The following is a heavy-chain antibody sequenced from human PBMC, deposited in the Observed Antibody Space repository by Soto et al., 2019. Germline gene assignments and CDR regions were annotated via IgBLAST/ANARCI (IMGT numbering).Heavy chain of an antibody. D-gene: IGHD5-18*01. CDR3: ARDKGGYSYGNFDY. V-gene: IGHV3-7*01. CDR2: IKQDGSEK. J-gene: IGHJ4*02. CDR1: GFTFSSYW. Sequence: HPGGSLRLSCAASGFTFSSYWMSWVRQAPGKGLEWVANIKQDGSEKYYVDSVKGRFTISRDNAKNSLYLQMNSLRAEDTAVYYCARDKGGYSYGNFDYWGQGTLVTVSS.